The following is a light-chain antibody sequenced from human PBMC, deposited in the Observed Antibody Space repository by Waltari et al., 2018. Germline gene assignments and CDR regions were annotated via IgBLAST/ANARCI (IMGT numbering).Light chain of an antibody. CDR2: DVT. Sequence: QSALTQPRSVSGSPGPSVTISCTGISSEVGDFNFVSWYQPHPGEAPKLMIYDVTKRPSGVPDRLSGSKSGNTASLTISGLQAEDEANYYCCSYIGTHTNWVFGGGTKLTVL. V-gene: IGLV2-11*01. CDR3: CSYIGTHTNWV. CDR1: SSEVGDFNF. J-gene: IGLJ3*02.